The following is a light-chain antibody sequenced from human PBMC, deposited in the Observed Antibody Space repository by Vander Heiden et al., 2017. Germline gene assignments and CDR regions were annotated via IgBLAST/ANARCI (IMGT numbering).Light chain of an antibody. CDR1: RSDVGGYNY. CDR2: DVS. CDR3: SSYKSSSTLWV. Sequence: QSALTQPASVSGSPGQSITISCTGTRSDVGGYNYVSGDQQLPGKAPKLMMYDVSNRPSGVSNRFSGSKSGNTASLTISGLQAEDEADYYCSSYKSSSTLWVFGTGTKVTVL. V-gene: IGLV2-14*01. J-gene: IGLJ1*01.